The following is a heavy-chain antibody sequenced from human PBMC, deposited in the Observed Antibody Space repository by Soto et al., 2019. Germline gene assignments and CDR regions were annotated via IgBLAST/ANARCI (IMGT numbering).Heavy chain of an antibody. Sequence: LTGTVSGGPIRSSHTSGGWIRRPPGKGLEWIGSIYYSGSTYYNPSLKSRVTISVDTSKNQFSLKLSSVTAADTAVYYCARRLYYDSSGFEGGGMDVWGQGTTVS. D-gene: IGHD3-22*01. J-gene: IGHJ6*02. CDR1: GGPIRSSHTS. CDR2: IYYSGST. V-gene: IGHV4-39*01. CDR3: ARRLYYDSSGFEGGGMDV.